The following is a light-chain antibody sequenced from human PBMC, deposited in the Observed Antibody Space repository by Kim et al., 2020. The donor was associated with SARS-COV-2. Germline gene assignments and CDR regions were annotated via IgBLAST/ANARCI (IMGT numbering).Light chain of an antibody. J-gene: IGKJ4*01. CDR1: QSISNY. CDR2: AAS. Sequence: DIQMTQSPSSLSASVGDRVTIACRASQSISNYLNWYQQKPGKAPNLLIYAASSLQGGVPSRFSGSGSGTDFTLTISSLQPEDFATYYCQQSHTAPSLTFGEGPRWISN. CDR3: QQSHTAPSLT. V-gene: IGKV1-39*01.